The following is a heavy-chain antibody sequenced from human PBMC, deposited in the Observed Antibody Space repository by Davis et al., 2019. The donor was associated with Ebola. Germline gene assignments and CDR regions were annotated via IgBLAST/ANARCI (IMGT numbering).Heavy chain of an antibody. Sequence: ASVKVSCKASGYTFTSYGISWVRQAPGQRLEWMGWINAGNGNTKYSQKFQGRVTITRDTSASTAYMELSSLRSEDTAVYYCARVCSGGSCYSHYYFDYWGQGTLVTVSS. CDR3: ARVCSGGSCYSHYYFDY. D-gene: IGHD2-15*01. CDR1: GYTFTSYG. V-gene: IGHV1-3*01. J-gene: IGHJ4*02. CDR2: INAGNGNT.